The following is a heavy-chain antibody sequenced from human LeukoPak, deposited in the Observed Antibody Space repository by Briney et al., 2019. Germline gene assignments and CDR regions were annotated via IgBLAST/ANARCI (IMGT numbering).Heavy chain of an antibody. V-gene: IGHV1-69*05. Sequence: SVKVSCKASGGTFSSYAISWVRQAPGQGLEWMGRIIPIFGTANYAQKFQGRVTITTDESTSTAYMELSSLRSEDTAVYYCAIYYYDSSGYYYGREGYYFGYWGQGTLVTVSS. D-gene: IGHD3-22*01. J-gene: IGHJ4*02. CDR1: GGTFSSYA. CDR3: AIYYYDSSGYYYGREGYYFGY. CDR2: IIPIFGTA.